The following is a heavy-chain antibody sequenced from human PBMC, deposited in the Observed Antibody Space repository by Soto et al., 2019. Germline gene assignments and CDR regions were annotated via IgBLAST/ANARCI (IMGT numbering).Heavy chain of an antibody. CDR3: AGTYSSSWYSWFDP. Sequence: QVQLVQSGAEVKKPGASVKVSCKASGYTFTSYDINWVRQATGQGLEWMGWMNPNSGNTGYAQKFQGRVTMTRNTSISTAHMELSSLRSEDTAVYYCAGTYSSSWYSWFDPWCQGTLVTVSS. CDR1: GYTFTSYD. V-gene: IGHV1-8*01. D-gene: IGHD6-13*01. CDR2: MNPNSGNT. J-gene: IGHJ5*02.